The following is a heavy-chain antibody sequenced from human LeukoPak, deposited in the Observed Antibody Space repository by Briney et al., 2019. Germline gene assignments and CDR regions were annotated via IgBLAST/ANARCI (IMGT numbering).Heavy chain of an antibody. CDR1: GFTFDDYA. V-gene: IGHV3-9*01. Sequence: GGSLRLSCAASGFTFDDYAMHWVRQAPGKGLEWVSGISWNSGSIVYADSVKGRFTISRDNAKNSLYLQMNSLRAEDTALYYCAKGPTYDILTGYFTEYYYMDVWGKGTTVTISS. D-gene: IGHD3-9*01. CDR3: AKGPTYDILTGYFTEYYYMDV. J-gene: IGHJ6*03. CDR2: ISWNSGSI.